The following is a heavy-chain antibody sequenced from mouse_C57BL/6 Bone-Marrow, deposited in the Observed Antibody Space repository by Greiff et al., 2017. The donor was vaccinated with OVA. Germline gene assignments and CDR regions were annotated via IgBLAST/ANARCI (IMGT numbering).Heavy chain of an antibody. Sequence: VQLQESGAELVKPGASVKMSCKASGYTFTSYWITWVKQRPGQGLEWIGDIYPGSGSTNYNEKFKSKATLTVDTSSSTAYMQLSSLTSEDSAVYYCARGLLRFPWFAYWGQGTLVTVSA. D-gene: IGHD1-1*01. CDR3: ARGLLRFPWFAY. CDR1: GYTFTSYW. J-gene: IGHJ3*01. CDR2: IYPGSGST. V-gene: IGHV1-55*01.